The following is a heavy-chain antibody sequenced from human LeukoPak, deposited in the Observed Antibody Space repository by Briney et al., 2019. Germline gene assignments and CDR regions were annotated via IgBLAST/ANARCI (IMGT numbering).Heavy chain of an antibody. CDR1: GGSLSSYY. V-gene: IGHV4-59*01. CDR3: ARVQQSQIDYYFDY. Sequence: SETLSLTRAVPGGSLSSYYWSWIRQPPGKGLEWIGYIYYSGSTNYNTSLKSRVAISIDASKNQFSLKLSSVTAADTAVYYCARVQQSQIDYYFDYWGQGTLVTVSS. J-gene: IGHJ4*02. D-gene: IGHD3-9*01. CDR2: IYYSGST.